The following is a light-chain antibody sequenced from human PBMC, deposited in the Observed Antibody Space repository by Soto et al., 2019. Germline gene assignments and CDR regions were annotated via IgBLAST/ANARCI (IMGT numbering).Light chain of an antibody. V-gene: IGKV3-20*01. CDR1: QSVSSSY. CDR3: QQYGSSPSALT. J-gene: IGKJ4*01. CDR2: GAS. Sequence: EIVLTQSPGTLSLSPGERATLSCRASQSVSSSYLAWYQQKPGQAPRLLIYGASSRATGIPDRFSGSGSGTDFTLTISRLAPEDFAVYYCQQYGSSPSALTFGGGTKVEIK.